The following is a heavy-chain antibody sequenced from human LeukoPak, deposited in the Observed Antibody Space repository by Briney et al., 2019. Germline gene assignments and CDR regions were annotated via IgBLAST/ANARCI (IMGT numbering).Heavy chain of an antibody. Sequence: GGSLRLSCAGSGFIFSHYWMSWLRQAPGKGPEWLSYINGSGSIIFYADSVKGRFTISRDNAKNSLSLQMNSLRAEDTAVYYCGRDFGLSGTKRSFDLWGQGTMVTVSS. CDR3: GRDFGLSGTKRSFDL. CDR1: GFIFSHYW. CDR2: INGSGSII. D-gene: IGHD1-26*01. J-gene: IGHJ3*01. V-gene: IGHV3-11*01.